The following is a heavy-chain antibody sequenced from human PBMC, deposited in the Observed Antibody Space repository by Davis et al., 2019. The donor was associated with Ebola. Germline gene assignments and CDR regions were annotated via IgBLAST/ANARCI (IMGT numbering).Heavy chain of an antibody. CDR3: ARGRGSYYFDY. CDR2: ISTSGGDT. D-gene: IGHD1-26*01. CDR1: GFTFTTYA. Sequence: GGSLRLSCAASGFTFTTYAMSWVRQAPGKGLDWVSHISTSGGDTYYADSVKGRFTISRDNSKNTLYLQMNSLRAEDTAVYYCARGRGSYYFDYWGQGTLVTVSS. J-gene: IGHJ4*02. V-gene: IGHV3-23*01.